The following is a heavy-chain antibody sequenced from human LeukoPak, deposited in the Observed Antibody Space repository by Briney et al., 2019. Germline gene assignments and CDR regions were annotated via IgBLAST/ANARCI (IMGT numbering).Heavy chain of an antibody. CDR3: AKLSSYYYGSGSYPIDY. Sequence: PGGSLRLSCAASGFTFSSYAMSWVRQAPGKGLEWVSAISGSGGSTYYADSVKGRFTISRDNSKNTLYLQMSSLRAEDTAVYYCAKLSSYYYGSGSYPIDYWGQGTLVTVSS. J-gene: IGHJ4*02. CDR2: ISGSGGST. CDR1: GFTFSSYA. D-gene: IGHD3-10*01. V-gene: IGHV3-23*01.